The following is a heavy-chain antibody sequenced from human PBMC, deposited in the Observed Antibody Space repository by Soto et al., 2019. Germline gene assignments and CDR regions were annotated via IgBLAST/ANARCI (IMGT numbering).Heavy chain of an antibody. CDR3: VRNYGGNSQFFDL. CDR2: FFHTGTA. V-gene: IGHV4-59*11. CDR1: GDAISRHY. D-gene: IGHD4-17*01. J-gene: IGHJ2*01. Sequence: QVPLQESGPGLVKPSETLSLNCSVSGDAISRHYWSWIRQSPGKGLEWLGYFFHTGTALYNPSLRSRVTMSVDTSKNQFSLKLTSVIPADTAVYFCVRNYGGNSQFFDLWGRGTLVTVSS.